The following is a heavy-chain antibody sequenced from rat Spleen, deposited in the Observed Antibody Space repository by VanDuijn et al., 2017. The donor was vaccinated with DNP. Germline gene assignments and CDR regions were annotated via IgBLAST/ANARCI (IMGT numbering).Heavy chain of an antibody. D-gene: IGHD1-3*01. CDR1: GFTFSNYY. V-gene: IGHV5-25*01. CDR2: ISNSGGRT. Sequence: EVQLVESGGGLVQPGRSLKLSCAASGFTFSNYYMAWVRQAPKKGLEWVATISNSGGRTYYPDSVNGRFTISRDNAKSSLYLQMNSLKSEDTATYYCARWGGSNADYFDFWGQGVMVTVSS. J-gene: IGHJ2*01. CDR3: ARWGGSNADYFDF.